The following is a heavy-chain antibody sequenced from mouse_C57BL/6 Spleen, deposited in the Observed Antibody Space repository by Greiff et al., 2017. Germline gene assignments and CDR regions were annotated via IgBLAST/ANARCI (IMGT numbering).Heavy chain of an antibody. J-gene: IGHJ3*01. CDR1: GYTFTTYP. D-gene: IGHD1-1*01. Sequence: VMLVESGAELVKPGASVKMSCKASGYTFTTYPIEWMKQNHGKSLEWIGNFHPYNDDTKYNEKFKGKATLTVEKSSSTVYLELSRLTSDDSAVYYCARYYGSRAWFAYWGQGTLVTVSA. V-gene: IGHV1-47*01. CDR2: FHPYNDDT. CDR3: ARYYGSRAWFAY.